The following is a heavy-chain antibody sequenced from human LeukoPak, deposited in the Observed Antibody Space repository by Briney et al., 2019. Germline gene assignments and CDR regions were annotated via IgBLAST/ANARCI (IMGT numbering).Heavy chain of an antibody. CDR3: ARVRYYGSGSKNWFDS. J-gene: IGHJ5*01. V-gene: IGHV1-69*02. Sequence: ASVKVSCKTSGDTFSDYTVNWVRQGPGQGLEWMGRIIPILGIATYAQKFQDRVTITADRSTSTAYMELSSLRSEDTAVYYCARVRYYGSGSKNWFDSWVQGTPVTVSS. CDR1: GDTFSDYT. D-gene: IGHD3-10*01. CDR2: IIPILGIA.